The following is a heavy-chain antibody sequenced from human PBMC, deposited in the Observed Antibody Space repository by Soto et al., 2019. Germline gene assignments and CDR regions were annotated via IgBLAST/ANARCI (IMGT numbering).Heavy chain of an antibody. D-gene: IGHD2-8*01. Sequence: ASVKVSCKASGYTFTSYCISWVRQAPGQGLEWMGWISAYNGNTNYAQKLQGRVTMTTDTSTSTAYMELRSLRSDDTAVYYCARDRDCTNGVCYSYGMDVWGQGTTVNASS. V-gene: IGHV1-18*04. CDR3: ARDRDCTNGVCYSYGMDV. CDR2: ISAYNGNT. J-gene: IGHJ6*02. CDR1: GYTFTSYC.